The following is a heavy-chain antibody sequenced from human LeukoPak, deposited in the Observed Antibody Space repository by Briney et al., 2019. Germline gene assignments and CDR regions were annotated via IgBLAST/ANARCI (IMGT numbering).Heavy chain of an antibody. CDR3: AKRPGIGRSDY. D-gene: IGHD1-26*01. CDR2: INHSGST. J-gene: IGHJ4*02. V-gene: IGHV4-34*01. Sequence: SETLSLTCAVYGGSFSGYYWSWIRQPPGKGLEWIGEINHSGSTNYNPSLKSRVTISVDTSKNQFSLKLSSVTAADTAVYYCAKRPGIGRSDYGGQPTLVTVSS. CDR1: GGSFSGYY.